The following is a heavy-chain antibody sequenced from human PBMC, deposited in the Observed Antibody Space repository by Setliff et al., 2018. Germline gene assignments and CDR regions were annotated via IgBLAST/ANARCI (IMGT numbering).Heavy chain of an antibody. CDR1: GFTFSSYA. D-gene: IGHD3-22*01. J-gene: IGHJ6*03. CDR2: ISGSGGST. CDR3: AKRDYYDGSGYLLPYMDV. Sequence: GESLKISCAASGFTFSSYAMSWVRQAPGKGLEWVSAISGSGGSTYYADSVKGRFTISRDNSKNTLYLQMNSLRAEDTAVYYCAKRDYYDGSGYLLPYMDVWGKGTTVTVSS. V-gene: IGHV3-23*01.